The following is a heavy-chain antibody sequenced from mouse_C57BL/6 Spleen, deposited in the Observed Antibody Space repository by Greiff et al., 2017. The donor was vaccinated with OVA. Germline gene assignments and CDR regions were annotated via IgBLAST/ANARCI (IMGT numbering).Heavy chain of an antibody. CDR2: IYWDDDK. CDR3: ARSRDDGYYVLYAMDY. D-gene: IGHD2-3*01. J-gene: IGHJ4*01. Sequence: QVTLKESGPGILQSSQTLSLTCSFSGFSLSTSGMGVSWIRQPSGKGLEWLAHIYWDDDKRYNPSLKSRLTISKDTSRNQVFLKITSVDTADTATYYCARSRDDGYYVLYAMDYWGQGTSVTVSS. CDR1: GFSLSTSGMG. V-gene: IGHV8-12*01.